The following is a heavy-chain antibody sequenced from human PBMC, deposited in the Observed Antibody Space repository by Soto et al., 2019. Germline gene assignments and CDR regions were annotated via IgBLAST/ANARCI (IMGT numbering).Heavy chain of an antibody. V-gene: IGHV1-69*13. CDR1: GGTFSSYA. Sequence: ASVKVSCKASGGTFSSYAISWVRQAPGQGLEWMGGIIPIFGTANYAQKFQGRVTITADESTSTAYMELSSLRSEDTAVYYCARADSGSYLSAFDIWGQGTMVTVSS. CDR2: IIPIFGTA. J-gene: IGHJ3*02. CDR3: ARADSGSYLSAFDI. D-gene: IGHD1-26*01.